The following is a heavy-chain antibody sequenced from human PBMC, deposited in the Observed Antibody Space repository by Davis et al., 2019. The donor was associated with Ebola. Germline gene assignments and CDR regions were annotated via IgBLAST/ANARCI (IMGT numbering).Heavy chain of an antibody. CDR1: GVSISRHY. Sequence: PSETLSLTCTVSGVSISRHYWSWIRQPPGKRLEWIGSIYYTGSANYNSSLNSRVTISVDTSKNQFSLRLSSVIAADTAMYYCSERGSSVWGQGTLDTVSS. V-gene: IGHV4-59*11. CDR2: IYYTGSA. CDR3: SERGSSV. D-gene: IGHD3-10*01. J-gene: IGHJ4*02.